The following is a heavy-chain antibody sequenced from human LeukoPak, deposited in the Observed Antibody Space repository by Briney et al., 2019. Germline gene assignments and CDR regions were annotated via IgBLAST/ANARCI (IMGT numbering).Heavy chain of an antibody. J-gene: IGHJ4*02. CDR3: AGSMIVVEAYDY. D-gene: IGHD3-22*01. CDR1: GYTFTGYY. Sequence: GASVKVPCKASGYTFTGYYMHWVRQAPGQGLEWVGRINPNSGGTNYAQKFQGRVTMTRDTFISTAYMELSRLRSDDTAVYYCAGSMIVVEAYDYWGQGTLVTVSS. CDR2: INPNSGGT. V-gene: IGHV1-2*06.